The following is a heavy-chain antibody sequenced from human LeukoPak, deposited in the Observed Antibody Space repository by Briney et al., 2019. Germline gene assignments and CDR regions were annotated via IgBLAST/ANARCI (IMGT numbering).Heavy chain of an antibody. CDR3: TSSADWNDGKNY. Sequence: PGRSLRLSCITSGLTFGDYDMNWVRQAPGKGLEWIGFIRSKAYGGTAEYATSLKGRFIISRDDSKSIAYLQMNSLKTEDTAFCYCTSSADWNDGKNYWGQGTLVTVSS. D-gene: IGHD1-1*01. V-gene: IGHV3-49*04. CDR2: IRSKAYGGTA. J-gene: IGHJ4*02. CDR1: GLTFGDYD.